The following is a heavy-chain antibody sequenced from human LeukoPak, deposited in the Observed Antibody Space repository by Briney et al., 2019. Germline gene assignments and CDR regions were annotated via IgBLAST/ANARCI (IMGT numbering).Heavy chain of an antibody. CDR2: VFYNGRT. J-gene: IGHJ3*01. D-gene: IGHD6-13*01. V-gene: IGHV4-59*08. CDR1: GGSISSYY. CDR3: ARHIAISYDAFDL. Sequence: SETLSLTCTVSGGSISSYYWSWIRQPPGKGLEWIGYVFYNGRTLYNPSLRSRVTISVDTPKTQFSLKLTSVTAADTAVYYCARHIAISYDAFDLWGRGTMVSVSS.